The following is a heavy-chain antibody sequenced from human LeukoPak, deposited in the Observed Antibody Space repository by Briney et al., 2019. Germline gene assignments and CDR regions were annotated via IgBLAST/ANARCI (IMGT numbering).Heavy chain of an antibody. V-gene: IGHV4-34*01. D-gene: IGHD5-12*01. Sequence: SETLSLTCAVYGGSFSGYYWSWIRQPPGKGLEWIGEINHSGSTNYNPSLKSRVTISVDTSKNQFSLKLSSVTAADTAVYYCASAPGYSGYDRWGQGTLVTVSS. J-gene: IGHJ4*02. CDR1: GGSFSGYY. CDR2: INHSGST. CDR3: ASAPGYSGYDR.